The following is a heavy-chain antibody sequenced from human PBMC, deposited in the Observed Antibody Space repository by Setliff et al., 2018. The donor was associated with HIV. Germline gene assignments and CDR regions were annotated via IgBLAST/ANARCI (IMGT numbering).Heavy chain of an antibody. CDR1: GYTFSDYS. V-gene: IGHV1-2*02. CDR3: ARVPGARPYYYYYMDV. Sequence: ASVKVSCKASGYTFSDYSMHWVRQAPGQGLEWMGWINSHNGGASYAQRFQGRVTMTRDTSISTAYMELSRLRSDDTAVYYCARVPGARPYYYYYMDVWGKGTTVTVSS. CDR2: INSHNGGA. D-gene: IGHD3-10*01. J-gene: IGHJ6*03.